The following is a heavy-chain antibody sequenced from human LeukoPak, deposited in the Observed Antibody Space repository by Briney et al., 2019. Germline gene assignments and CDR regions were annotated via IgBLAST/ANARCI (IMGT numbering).Heavy chain of an antibody. V-gene: IGHV3-7*04. Sequence: GGSQRLSCAASGSPHRRFWVLCARQSPGGRLEYVANIKEEGSEKYYVDSVKGRFTISRDNAKNSLFLQMSSLRVEGTAVYYCARDIGPENGQLLANWGQGTRVSVSS. CDR3: ARDIGPENGQLLAN. J-gene: IGHJ4*01. D-gene: IGHD6-13*01. CDR1: GSPHRRFW. CDR2: IKEEGSEK.